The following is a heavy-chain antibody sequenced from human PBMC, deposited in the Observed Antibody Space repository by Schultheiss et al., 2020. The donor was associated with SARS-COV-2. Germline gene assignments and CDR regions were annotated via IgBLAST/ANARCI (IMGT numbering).Heavy chain of an antibody. D-gene: IGHD2-8*01. CDR2: ISSNAATR. Sequence: GESLKISCAASGFTYSSYSMNWVRQAPGKGLEWVSHISSNAATRYYADSVAGRFTISRDSAKNSLYLQMNSLRAEDTAVYYCARVGRDCSHGVCYNAEYFQHWGQGTLVTVSS. CDR3: ARVGRDCSHGVCYNAEYFQH. J-gene: IGHJ1*01. V-gene: IGHV3-48*04. CDR1: GFTYSSYS.